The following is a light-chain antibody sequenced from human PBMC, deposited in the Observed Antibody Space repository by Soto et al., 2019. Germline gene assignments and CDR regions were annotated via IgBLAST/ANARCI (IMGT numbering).Light chain of an antibody. CDR2: GAS. J-gene: IGKJ1*01. V-gene: IGKV3-20*01. Sequence: FLTQSPDTLSLSPGVRATLSCRASESISSLYLAWYQQKPGQAPRLLIYGASTRATGIPERFSGGGSGTDFTLTISRLEAEDIALYYCQQYTRSVGTFGQGTKVE. CDR1: ESISSLY. CDR3: QQYTRSVGT.